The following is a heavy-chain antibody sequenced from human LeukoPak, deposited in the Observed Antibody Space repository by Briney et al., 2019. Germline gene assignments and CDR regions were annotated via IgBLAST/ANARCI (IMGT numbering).Heavy chain of an antibody. Sequence: ASVKVSCKAYGYSFTGSYMHWVRQAPGQGLEWMGWINPNSGGTNYAQKFQGRVTMTRDTSISTAYMELSRLRSDDTAVYYCARDEAAAESYWGQGTLVTVSS. D-gene: IGHD6-13*01. J-gene: IGHJ4*02. CDR2: INPNSGGT. V-gene: IGHV1-2*02. CDR3: ARDEAAAESY. CDR1: GYSFTGSY.